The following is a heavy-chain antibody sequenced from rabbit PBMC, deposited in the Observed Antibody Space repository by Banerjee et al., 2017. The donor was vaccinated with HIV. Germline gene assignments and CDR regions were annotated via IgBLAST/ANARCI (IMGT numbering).Heavy chain of an antibody. CDR3: ARRSDGSYGFDP. D-gene: IGHD5-1*01. CDR1: GFSFSSSYY. V-gene: IGHV1S40*01. Sequence: QSLEESGGDLVKPGASLTLTCTASGFSFSSSYYMCWVRQAPGKGLEWIGCIYVGSSGSTYYASWAKGRFTISKTSSTTVTLQMTSLTAADTATYFCARRSDGSYGFDPWGPGTLVTVS. J-gene: IGHJ2*01. CDR2: IYVGSSGST.